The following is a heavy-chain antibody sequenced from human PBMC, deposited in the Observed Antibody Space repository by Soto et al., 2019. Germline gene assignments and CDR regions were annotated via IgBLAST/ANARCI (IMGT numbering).Heavy chain of an antibody. J-gene: IGHJ6*02. V-gene: IGHV3-74*01. CDR1: GFTFSTYW. CDR3: ARGLRNYYGVDV. Sequence: EVQVVESGGGLVQPGGSLRLSCVASGFTFSTYWMHWVRQAPGKGLVWVSRIKFDGSTKSYADSVKGRFTISRDNAKNTVYLQMNSLRAEDTGVYYCARGLRNYYGVDVWGQGATVTVSS. D-gene: IGHD5-12*01. CDR2: IKFDGSTK.